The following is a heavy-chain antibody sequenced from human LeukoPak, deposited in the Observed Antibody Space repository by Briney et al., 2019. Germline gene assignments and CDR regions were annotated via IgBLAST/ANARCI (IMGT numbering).Heavy chain of an antibody. V-gene: IGHV4-59*13. CDR1: GGSISSYY. Sequence: SEALSLTCTVSGGSISSYYWSWIRQPPGKGLDWIGYIYYTGSTNYNPSLKSRVTLSVDTSKNQFSLKLSSVTAADTAVYYCARSGRGLATRFDPWGQGILVTVSS. CDR3: ARSGRGLATRFDP. J-gene: IGHJ5*02. CDR2: IYYTGST. D-gene: IGHD1-26*01.